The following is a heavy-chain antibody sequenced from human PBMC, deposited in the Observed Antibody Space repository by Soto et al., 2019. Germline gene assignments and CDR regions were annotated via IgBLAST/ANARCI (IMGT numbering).Heavy chain of an antibody. Sequence: EVQLVESGGGLVQPGGSLRLSCAASGFTLSRYWMHWVRQAPGKGLVWVSRINSDGSSTSYADSVKGRFTISRDNAKNTLYLQMKSLRAEDTAVYYCARAPGTGYYDSSGYYYDWGQGTLVTVSS. J-gene: IGHJ4*02. V-gene: IGHV3-74*01. D-gene: IGHD3-22*01. CDR2: INSDGSST. CDR1: GFTLSRYW. CDR3: ARAPGTGYYDSSGYYYD.